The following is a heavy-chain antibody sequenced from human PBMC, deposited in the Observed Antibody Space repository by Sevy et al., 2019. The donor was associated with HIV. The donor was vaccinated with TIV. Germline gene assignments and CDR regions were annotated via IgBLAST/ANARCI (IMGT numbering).Heavy chain of an antibody. V-gene: IGHV3-7*01. CDR2: IKQDGSEK. D-gene: IGHD1-26*01. CDR3: ARVFYRNWFDP. CDR1: GFTFSDYW. Sequence: GGSLRLSCASSGFTFSDYWMTWVRQAPEKGLEWVANIKQDGSEKYYVDSVKGRFTISRDNAKNSLYLQMTSLRADDTALYYCARVFYRNWFDPWGQGTLVTVSS. J-gene: IGHJ5*02.